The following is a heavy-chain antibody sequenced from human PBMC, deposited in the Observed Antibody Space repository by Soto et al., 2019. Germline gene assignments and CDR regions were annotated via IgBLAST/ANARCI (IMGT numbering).Heavy chain of an antibody. CDR1: GFTFSSYA. CDR3: ATIAYYYDSSGYFGY. J-gene: IGHJ4*02. CDR2: ISGSGGST. V-gene: IGHV3-23*01. Sequence: SLRLSCAASGFTFSSYAMSWVRQAPGKGLEWVSAISGSGGSTYYADSVKGRFTISRDNSKNTLYLQMNSLRAEDTAVYYCATIAYYYDSSGYFGYWGQGIRVTVAS. D-gene: IGHD3-22*01.